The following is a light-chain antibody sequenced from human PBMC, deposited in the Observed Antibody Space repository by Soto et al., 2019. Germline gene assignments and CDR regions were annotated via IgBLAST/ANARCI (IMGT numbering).Light chain of an antibody. Sequence: DIQMTQSPSSLSASVGDRVTITVRASQTISSHLNWYQQKPGIAPKLLIYDASNLETGVPSRFSGSGSGTDFTFTISSLQPEDIATYYCQQYDNLPLTFGGGTKVDNK. CDR2: DAS. CDR1: QTISSH. CDR3: QQYDNLPLT. J-gene: IGKJ4*01. V-gene: IGKV1-33*01.